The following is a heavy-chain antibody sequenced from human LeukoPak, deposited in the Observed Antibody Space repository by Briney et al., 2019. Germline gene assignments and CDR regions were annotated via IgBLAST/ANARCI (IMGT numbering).Heavy chain of an antibody. CDR3: ARGTTVITPFDY. J-gene: IGHJ4*02. CDR2: ISSSGSTI. CDR1: GFIFDNYE. V-gene: IGHV3-48*03. Sequence: GGSLRLSCAVSGFIFDNYEMNWVRQAPGKGLEWVSYISSSGSTIYYADSVKGRFTISRDNAKNSLYLQMNSLRAEDTAVYYCARGTTVITPFDYCGQGTLVTVSS. D-gene: IGHD4-23*01.